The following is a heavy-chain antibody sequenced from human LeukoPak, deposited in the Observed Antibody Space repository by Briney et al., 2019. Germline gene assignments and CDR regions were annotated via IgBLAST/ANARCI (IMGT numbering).Heavy chain of an antibody. J-gene: IGHJ4*02. CDR3: ARDSYYYGSVTGDY. V-gene: IGHV3-66*01. CDR1: GFTVSSNY. CDR2: IYSGGST. Sequence: GGSLRLSCAASGFTVSSNYMSWVRQAPGKGLEWVSIIYSGGSTYYADSVKGRFIISRDNSKNTLYLQMNSLRAEDTAVYYCARDSYYYGSVTGDYWGQGTLVTVSS. D-gene: IGHD3-10*01.